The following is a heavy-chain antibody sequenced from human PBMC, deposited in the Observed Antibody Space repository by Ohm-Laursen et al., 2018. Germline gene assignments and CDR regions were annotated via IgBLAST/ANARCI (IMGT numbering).Heavy chain of an antibody. V-gene: IGHV3-48*03. CDR1: GFTFSDYG. Sequence: GSLRLSCAAPGFTFSDYGGHWVRPAPGKGVGGGLYIISCGSTIYYADSVKGRFTISRDNAKNSLYLQMNSLRAEDTAVYYCARARYYYDSSGSFDYWGQGTLVTVSS. D-gene: IGHD3-22*01. J-gene: IGHJ4*02. CDR2: IISCGSTI. CDR3: ARARYYYDSSGSFDY.